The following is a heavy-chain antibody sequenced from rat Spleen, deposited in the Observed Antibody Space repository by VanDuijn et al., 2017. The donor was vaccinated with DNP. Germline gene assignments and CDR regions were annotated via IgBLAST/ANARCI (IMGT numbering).Heavy chain of an antibody. Sequence: EVQLVESGGGVVQPGKSLKLSCAASGFSFSDSAMAWVRQAPGKGLEWVASINADGGSTYYPDSVKGRFTISRDNAENTVYLQMNSLRSEDSATYYCANYNYYDGTYWGQGVMVTVSS. D-gene: IGHD1-12*02. CDR1: GFSFSDSA. CDR3: ANYNYYDGTY. V-gene: IGHV5S23*01. J-gene: IGHJ2*01. CDR2: INADGGST.